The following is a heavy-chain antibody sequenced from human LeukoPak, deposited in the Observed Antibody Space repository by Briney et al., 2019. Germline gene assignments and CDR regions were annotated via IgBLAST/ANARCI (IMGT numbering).Heavy chain of an antibody. V-gene: IGHV3-53*01. CDR1: GFTVSSNY. CDR2: IYSGGTI. CDR3: ARKYCSTTSCLFDN. D-gene: IGHD2-2*01. Sequence: PGGSLRLSCAASGFTVSSNYMSWVRQAPGKGLEWVSVIYSGGTIYYADSVKGRFTISRDNAKNSLYLQMNSLRAEDTAVYYCARKYCSTTSCLFDNWGQGTLVTVSS. J-gene: IGHJ4*02.